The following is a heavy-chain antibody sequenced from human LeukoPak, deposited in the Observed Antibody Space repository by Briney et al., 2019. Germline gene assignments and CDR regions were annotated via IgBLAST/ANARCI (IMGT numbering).Heavy chain of an antibody. D-gene: IGHD3-10*01. V-gene: IGHV1-3*01. CDR2: INAGNGNT. CDR3: ARDRRRFGELYLGASRVSYGMDV. CDR1: GYTFTSYA. J-gene: IGHJ6*04. Sequence: ASVKVSCKASGYTFTSYAMHWVRRAPGQRLEWMGWINAGNGNTKYSQKFQGRVTITRDTSASTAYMELSSLRSEDTAVYYCARDRRRFGELYLGASRVSYGMDVWGKGTTVTVSS.